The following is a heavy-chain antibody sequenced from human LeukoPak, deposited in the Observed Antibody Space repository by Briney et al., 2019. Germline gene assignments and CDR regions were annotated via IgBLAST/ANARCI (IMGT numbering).Heavy chain of an antibody. J-gene: IGHJ4*02. CDR2: VNNDGSST. D-gene: IGHD2-8*01. CDR3: ARDVWGVLGY. CDR1: GFTFSDYW. Sequence: GGSLRLSCAASGFTFSDYWMHWVRQAPGKGLVWVSQVNNDGSSTNYADSVKGRFIISRDSDRNTLYLQMNSLRAEDTAVYYCARDVWGVLGYWGQGTPVTVSS. V-gene: IGHV3-74*01.